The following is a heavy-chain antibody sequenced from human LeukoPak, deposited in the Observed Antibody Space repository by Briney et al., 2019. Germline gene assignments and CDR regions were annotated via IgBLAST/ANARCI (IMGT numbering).Heavy chain of an antibody. J-gene: IGHJ4*02. CDR3: VSFYETY. V-gene: IGHV3-74*01. CDR1: GFTFSDYW. CDR2: INSDGSWT. Sequence: GGSLRLSCAASGFTFSDYWMHWVRQAPGKGLVWVSHINSDGSWTSYADSVKGRFTISKDNAKNTVYLQMNSLRAEDTAVYYCVSFYETYWGRGTLVTVSS. D-gene: IGHD2/OR15-2a*01.